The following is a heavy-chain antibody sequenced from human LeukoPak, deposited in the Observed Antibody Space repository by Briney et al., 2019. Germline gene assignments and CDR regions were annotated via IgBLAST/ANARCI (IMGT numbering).Heavy chain of an antibody. V-gene: IGHV4-59*01. J-gene: IGHJ6*02. CDR1: GGSIGSYY. D-gene: IGHD1-26*01. Sequence: PSETLSLTRTVSGGSIGSYYWSWIRQPPGKGLEWIGYIYYSGSTNYNPSLKSRVTISVDTSKNQFSLKLSSVTAADTAVYYCARDMEREFSYGMDVWGQGTTVPVSS. CDR2: IYYSGST. CDR3: ARDMEREFSYGMDV.